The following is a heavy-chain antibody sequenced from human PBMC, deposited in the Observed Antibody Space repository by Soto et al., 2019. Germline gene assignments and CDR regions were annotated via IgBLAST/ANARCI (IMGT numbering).Heavy chain of an antibody. CDR1: GGSFSGYY. V-gene: IGHV4-34*01. CDR3: ARSLTGPYYYGMDV. J-gene: IGHJ6*02. Sequence: QVQLQQWGAGLLKPSETLSLTCAVYGGSFSGYYWSWIRQPPGKGLEWIGEINHSGSTNYNPSLTRRVTISVDTSKNQFSMKLSSVTAADTAVYYCARSLTGPYYYGMDVWGQGTTVTVSS. D-gene: IGHD3-9*01. CDR2: INHSGST.